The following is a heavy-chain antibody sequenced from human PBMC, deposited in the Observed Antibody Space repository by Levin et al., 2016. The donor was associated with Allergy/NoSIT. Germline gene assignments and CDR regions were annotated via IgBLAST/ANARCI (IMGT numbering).Heavy chain of an antibody. Sequence: SETLSLTCTVSGGSISSSSYYWGWIRQPPGKGLEWIGSIYYSGSTYYNPSLKSRVTISVDTSKNQFSLKLSSVTAADTAVYYCARDDYGGNSFDYWGQGTLVTVSS. V-gene: IGHV4-39*02. CDR3: ARDDYGGNSFDY. CDR1: GGSISSSSYY. D-gene: IGHD4-23*01. CDR2: IYYSGST. J-gene: IGHJ4*02.